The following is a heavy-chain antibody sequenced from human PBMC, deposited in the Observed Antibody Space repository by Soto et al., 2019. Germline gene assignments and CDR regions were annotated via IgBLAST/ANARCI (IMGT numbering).Heavy chain of an antibody. CDR3: ARAGGGSYQGAFDI. V-gene: IGHV4-30-2*01. CDR2: IYHSGST. Sequence: SETLSLTCAVSGGSISSGGYSWSWIRQPPGKGLEWIGYIYHSGSTYYNPSLKSRVTISVDKTKNHFSLNLSSVTAAVTVVYYCARAGGGSYQGAFDIWGQWTMVTVSS. J-gene: IGHJ3*02. D-gene: IGHD1-26*01. CDR1: GGSISSGGYS.